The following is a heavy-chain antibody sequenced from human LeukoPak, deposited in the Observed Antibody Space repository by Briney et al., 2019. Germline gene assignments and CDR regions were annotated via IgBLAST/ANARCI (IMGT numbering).Heavy chain of an antibody. V-gene: IGHV3-23*01. Sequence: GGSLRLSCAASGFTFANYAMSWVRQAPGKGLEFVSSISRSGDTTFYADSVKGRFTISRDNSKDTLYLQMDRLRADVAAVYYCAKSRLAAAGAASDYWGQGTLVTVSS. J-gene: IGHJ4*02. CDR3: AKSRLAAAGAASDY. CDR1: GFTFANYA. D-gene: IGHD6-13*01. CDR2: ISRSGDTT.